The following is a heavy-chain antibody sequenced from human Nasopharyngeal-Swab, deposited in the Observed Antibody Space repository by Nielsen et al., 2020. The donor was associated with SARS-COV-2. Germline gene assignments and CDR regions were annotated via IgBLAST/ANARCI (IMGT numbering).Heavy chain of an antibody. Sequence: GESLKISCAASGFSSSDYYMSWIRQAPGKGLEWVAYISSDRSIYTFYANSVKGRFTISRDNAKSSLYLQMTSLRAEDTAVYYCVRDESGAFDIWGQGTMVTVSS. V-gene: IGHV3-11*06. CDR2: ISSDRSIYT. CDR3: VRDESGAFDI. D-gene: IGHD3-10*01. CDR1: GFSSSDYY. J-gene: IGHJ3*02.